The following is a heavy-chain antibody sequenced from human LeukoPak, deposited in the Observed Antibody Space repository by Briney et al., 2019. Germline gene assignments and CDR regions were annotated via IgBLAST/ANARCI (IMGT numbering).Heavy chain of an antibody. V-gene: IGHV4-59*08. CDR1: GGSISSYY. Sequence: SETLSLTCTVSGGSISSYYWSWLRQPPGKGLEGVGYIYYSGRTNYNPSLKSRVTISVDTSKNQFSLKLSSVTAADTAVYYCARRIVVVPAAMGHFDYWGQGTLVTVSS. J-gene: IGHJ4*02. CDR2: IYYSGRT. CDR3: ARRIVVVPAAMGHFDY. D-gene: IGHD2-2*01.